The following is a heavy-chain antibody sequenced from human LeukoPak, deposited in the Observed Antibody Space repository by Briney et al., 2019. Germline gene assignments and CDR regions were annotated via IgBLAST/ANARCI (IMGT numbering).Heavy chain of an antibody. J-gene: IGHJ4*02. CDR2: INPSGGST. CDR1: GDTFTTYY. D-gene: IGHD2-8*01. Sequence: ASVKVSCKASGDTFTTYYMHWVRQAPGQGLEWMGIINPSGGSTDYAQKFQARLTITRDTSIGAAYMELSSLTSDDTAVYFCARGLPLGFCTYGVCYPPKHLDFWGQGTLVTVSS. V-gene: IGHV1-46*01. CDR3: ARGLPLGFCTYGVCYPPKHLDF.